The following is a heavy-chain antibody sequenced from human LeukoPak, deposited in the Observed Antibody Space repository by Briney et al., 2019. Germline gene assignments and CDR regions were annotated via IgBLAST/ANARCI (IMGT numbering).Heavy chain of an antibody. CDR1: GFTFSDYY. Sequence: PGGSLRLSCAASGFTFSDYYMSWVRQAPGKGPEWVANIKQDGSDKYYVDSVKGRFTISRDNAKNALYLQMNSLRAEDTAVYYCARGEFAWIQGSYGMNVWGHGTTVTVSS. D-gene: IGHD5-18*01. CDR2: IKQDGSDK. V-gene: IGHV3-7*01. CDR3: ARGEFAWIQGSYGMNV. J-gene: IGHJ6*02.